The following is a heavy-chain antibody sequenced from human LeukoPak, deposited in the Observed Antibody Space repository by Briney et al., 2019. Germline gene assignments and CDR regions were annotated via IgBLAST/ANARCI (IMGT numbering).Heavy chain of an antibody. Sequence: PGGSLRLSCAASGFTFGSYAMRWVRQAPGKGLEWVSGISTSGGTTSYAESVKGRFTVSRDNPRNTLYMEMNSLRDEDTAVYYCAVMHRYYDGRGYWVQWGQGTLVTVSS. CDR2: ISTSGGTT. J-gene: IGHJ4*02. CDR3: AVMHRYYDGRGYWVQ. V-gene: IGHV3-23*01. D-gene: IGHD3-22*01. CDR1: GFTFGSYA.